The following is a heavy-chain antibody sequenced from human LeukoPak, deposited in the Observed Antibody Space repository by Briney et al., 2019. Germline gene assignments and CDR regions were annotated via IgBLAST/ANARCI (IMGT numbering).Heavy chain of an antibody. CDR2: ISYDGSNK. J-gene: IGHJ4*02. V-gene: IGHV3-30*03. Sequence: GGSLRLSCAASGFTFSNYGMHWVRQAPGKGLEWVAVISYDGSNKYHADSVKGRFTISRDNSENTLNLQMNSLRVEDTAVYYCARFRTWGDKAFDYWGQGTLVTVSS. D-gene: IGHD2-21*02. CDR3: ARFRTWGDKAFDY. CDR1: GFTFSNYG.